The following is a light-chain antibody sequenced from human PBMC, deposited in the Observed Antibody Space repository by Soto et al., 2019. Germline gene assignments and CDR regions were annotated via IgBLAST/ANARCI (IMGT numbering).Light chain of an antibody. CDR2: DAS. Sequence: DIQMTQSPSTLSASVGDRVTITCRASQSISRWMAWYQQKPGKAPKLLIHDASTFESGIPSRFSGSGSGTEFTLTSSSLLPDDFATYYCQEYNSYSTFGEGTKVEIK. CDR3: QEYNSYST. V-gene: IGKV1-5*01. CDR1: QSISRW. J-gene: IGKJ1*01.